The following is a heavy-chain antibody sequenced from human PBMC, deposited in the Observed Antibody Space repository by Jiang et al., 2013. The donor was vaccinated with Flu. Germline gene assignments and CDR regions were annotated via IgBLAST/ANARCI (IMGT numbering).Heavy chain of an antibody. J-gene: IGHJ6*02. CDR3: ARGGPYCSSTSCYRTIFGYYYYYGMDV. CDR2: IDPSDSYT. V-gene: IGHV5-10-1*01. CDR1: GYSFTSYW. D-gene: IGHD2-2*01. Sequence: ISCKGSGYSFTSYWISWVRQMPGKGLEWMGRIDPSDSYTNYSPSFQGHVTISADKSISTAYLQWSSLKASDTAMYYCARGGPYCSSTSCYRTIFGYYYYYGMDVWGQGTTVTVSS.